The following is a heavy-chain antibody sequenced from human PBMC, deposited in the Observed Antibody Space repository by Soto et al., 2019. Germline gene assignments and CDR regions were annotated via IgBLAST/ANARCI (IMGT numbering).Heavy chain of an antibody. CDR3: TTDIVVVPAAHGGDYYYYGMDV. CDR2: IKSKTDGGTT. Sequence: PGGSLRLSCAASGFTFSNAWMSWGRQAPWKGLEWVGRIKSKTDGGTTDYAAPVKGRFTISRDDSKNTLYPQMNSLKTEDTAVYYCTTDIVVVPAAHGGDYYYYGMDVWGQGTTVTVSS. V-gene: IGHV3-15*01. D-gene: IGHD2-2*01. CDR1: GFTFSNAW. J-gene: IGHJ6*02.